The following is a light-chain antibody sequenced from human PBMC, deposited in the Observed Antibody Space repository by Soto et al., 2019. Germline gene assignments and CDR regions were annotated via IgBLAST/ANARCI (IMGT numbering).Light chain of an antibody. J-gene: IGKJ4*01. CDR2: AAS. CDR1: QSISSY. Sequence: DIQMTQSPSSLSASIGDRVTITCRASQSISSYFNWYQQKPGKAPKLLIYAASSLQSGVPSRFSGSVSGTDFTLTISSLQPEDFATYYCQQSYSSPLTFGGGTKVEIK. CDR3: QQSYSSPLT. V-gene: IGKV1-39*01.